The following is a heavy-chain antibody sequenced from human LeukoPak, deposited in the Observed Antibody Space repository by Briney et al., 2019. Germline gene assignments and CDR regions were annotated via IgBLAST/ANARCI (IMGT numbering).Heavy chain of an antibody. CDR3: ARAVTNYNPLDV. CDR2: MNPNNGNT. Sequence: GASVKVSCKSSGYTFTSNNIDWVRQAPGQGLEWMGWMNPNNGNTGYAQKFQGRVTMTRDISITTAYMALSRLGSEDTAVYYCARAVTNYNPLDVWGKGTSVTVSS. V-gene: IGHV1-8*01. J-gene: IGHJ6*04. CDR1: GYTFTSNN. D-gene: IGHD4/OR15-4a*01.